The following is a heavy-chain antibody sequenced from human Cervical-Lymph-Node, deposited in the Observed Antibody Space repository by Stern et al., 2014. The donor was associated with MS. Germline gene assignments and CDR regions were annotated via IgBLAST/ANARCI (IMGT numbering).Heavy chain of an antibody. CDR2: IPPRRTG. D-gene: IGHD5-18*01. V-gene: IGHV4-61*02. CDR3: ASGYRIFDY. Sequence: QVQLQESGPGLVKPSQTLSLTCTVSGGSISSGSEYWSWIRQPVGQGLEWIGRIPPRRTGYYTPSLKRRVTLTTDTSRTQFSLELNSATAADTVIYYCASGYRIFDYWGQGILVTVSS. J-gene: IGHJ4*02. CDR1: GGSISSGSEY.